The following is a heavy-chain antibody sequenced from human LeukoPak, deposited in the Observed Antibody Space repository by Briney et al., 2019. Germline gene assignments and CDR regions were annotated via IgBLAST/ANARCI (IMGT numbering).Heavy chain of an antibody. Sequence: PSETLSLTCTVSGGSISSYYWSWIRQPPGKGLEWIGYIYYSGSTNYNPSLKSRVTISVDTSKNQFSLKLSSVTAADTAVYYCASTTGYSSSWYLDYWGQGTLVTVSS. V-gene: IGHV4-59*08. CDR2: IYYSGST. CDR3: ASTTGYSSSWYLDY. CDR1: GGSISSYY. D-gene: IGHD6-13*01. J-gene: IGHJ4*02.